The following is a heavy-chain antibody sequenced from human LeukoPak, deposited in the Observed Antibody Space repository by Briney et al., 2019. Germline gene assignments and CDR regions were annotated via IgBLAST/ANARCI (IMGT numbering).Heavy chain of an antibody. D-gene: IGHD3-10*01. V-gene: IGHV1-69*05. J-gene: IGHJ6*03. CDR1: GGTFSSYA. Sequence: EASVKVSCKAYGGTFSSYAISWVRQAPGQGLEWMGGIIPIFGTANYAQKFQGRVTITTDESTSTAYMELSSLRSEVTAVYYCARGQSKAMVRASYYYMDVWGKGTTVTVSS. CDR3: ARGQSKAMVRASYYYMDV. CDR2: IIPIFGTA.